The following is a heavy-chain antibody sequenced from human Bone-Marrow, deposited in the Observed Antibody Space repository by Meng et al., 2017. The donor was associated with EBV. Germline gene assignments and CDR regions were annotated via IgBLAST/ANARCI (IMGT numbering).Heavy chain of an antibody. D-gene: IGHD4-17*01. V-gene: IGHV3-33*06. J-gene: IGHJ4*02. CDR2: IWYDGSNK. Sequence: QVQRGESGGGVVQPGRSLGLSCAASGFTFSSYGMHWVRQAPGKGLEWVAVIWYDGSNKYYADSVKGRFTISRDNSKNTLYLQMNSLRAEDTAVYYCAKGLVHGDYGGDYWGQGTLVTVSS. CDR1: GFTFSSYG. CDR3: AKGLVHGDYGGDY.